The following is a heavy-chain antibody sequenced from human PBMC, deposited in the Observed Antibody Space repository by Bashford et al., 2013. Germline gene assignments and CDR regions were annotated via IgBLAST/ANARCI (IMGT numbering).Heavy chain of an antibody. D-gene: IGHD3-3*01. CDR2: VDHSGIT. CDR1: GGSFSGYY. J-gene: IGHJ4*02. Sequence: SETLSLTCAVYGGSFSGYYWSWIRQPPREGAWSGLGKVDHSGITNYNSSLKSRATISLDTSKDQFSLKLSSLTAADTAVYYCARVAYYDFWSGYSREGYYFDYWGQGTLVTVSS. CDR3: ARVAYYDFWSGYSREGYYFDY. V-gene: IGHV4-34*01.